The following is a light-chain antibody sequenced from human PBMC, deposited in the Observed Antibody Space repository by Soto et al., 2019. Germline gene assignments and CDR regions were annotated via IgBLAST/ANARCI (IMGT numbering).Light chain of an antibody. CDR3: SSYTSSPNLVV. Sequence: QSALTQPASVSGSPGQSITISCTGTSSDVGGYNYVSWYRQHPGKAPKLMIFEVSNRPSGVSNRFSGSQSGNTASLTISGLQAEDEAEYYCSSYTSSPNLVVFGTGTKLTVL. CDR1: SSDVGGYNY. CDR2: EVS. V-gene: IGLV2-14*01. J-gene: IGLJ1*01.